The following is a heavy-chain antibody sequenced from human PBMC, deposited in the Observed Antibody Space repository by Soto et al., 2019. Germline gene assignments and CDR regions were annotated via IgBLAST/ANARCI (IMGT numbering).Heavy chain of an antibody. CDR1: GGSFSGYY. CDR3: ARVPDY. Sequence: SETLSLTCAVYGGSFSGYYWSWIRQPPGKGLEWIGEINHSGSTNYNPSLKSRVTISVDWSKNQFSLKLSSVTAADTAVYYYARVPDYWGQGTLVTVSS. V-gene: IGHV4-34*01. CDR2: INHSGST. J-gene: IGHJ4*02.